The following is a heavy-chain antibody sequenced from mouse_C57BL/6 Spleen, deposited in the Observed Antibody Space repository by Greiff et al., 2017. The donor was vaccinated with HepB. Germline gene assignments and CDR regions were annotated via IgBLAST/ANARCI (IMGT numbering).Heavy chain of an antibody. V-gene: IGHV5-6*01. CDR3: ARHGNYGYFDV. D-gene: IGHD2-1*01. Sequence: DVQLVESGGDLVKPGGSLKLSCAASGFTFSSYGMSWVRQTPDKRLEWVATISSGGSYTYYPDSVKGRFTISRDNAKNTLYLQMSSLKSEDTAMYYCARHGNYGYFDVWGTGTTVTVSS. CDR1: GFTFSSYG. J-gene: IGHJ1*03. CDR2: ISSGGSYT.